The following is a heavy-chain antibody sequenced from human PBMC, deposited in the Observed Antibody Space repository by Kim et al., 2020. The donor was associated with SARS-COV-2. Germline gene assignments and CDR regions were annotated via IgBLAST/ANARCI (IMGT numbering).Heavy chain of an antibody. J-gene: IGHJ4*02. V-gene: IGHV3-23*01. CDR1: GFTFSSYA. D-gene: IGHD3-9*01. Sequence: GGSLRLSCAASGFTFSSYAMSWVRQAPGKGLEWVSAISGSGGSTYYADSVKGRFTISRDNSKNTLYLQMNSLRAEDTAVYYCAKDLRYFDWLIFTLKFDYWGQGTLVTVSS. CDR2: ISGSGGST. CDR3: AKDLRYFDWLIFTLKFDY.